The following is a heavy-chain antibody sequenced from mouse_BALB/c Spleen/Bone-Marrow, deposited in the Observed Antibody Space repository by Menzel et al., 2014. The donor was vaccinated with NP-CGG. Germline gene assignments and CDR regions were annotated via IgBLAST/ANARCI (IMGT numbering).Heavy chain of an antibody. D-gene: IGHD2-1*01. CDR2: INPGSGGT. Sequence: VQLQQSRAELVRPGTSVKVSCKASGYAFTNYLIEWVKQRPGQGLEWIGMINPGSGGTNYNEKFKGKATLTADKSSSTAYMQLSSLTSDDSAVYFCARWGGNRNFDVWGAGTSVTVSS. CDR1: GYAFTNYL. J-gene: IGHJ1*01. V-gene: IGHV1-54*01. CDR3: ARWGGNRNFDV.